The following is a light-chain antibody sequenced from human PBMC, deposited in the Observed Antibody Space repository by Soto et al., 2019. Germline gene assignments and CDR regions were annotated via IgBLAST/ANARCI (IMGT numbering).Light chain of an antibody. CDR3: QQLFMYTPT. CDR2: GAS. J-gene: IGKJ3*01. CDR1: QSVSSN. Sequence: TQSPATLSVSPGQRATLSSGASQSVSSNLAWYQQKPGKAPKXXIYGASTLQGGVPSRFSGSGSGTDFTLTVSSLQPEDLATYYCQQLFMYTPTFGPGTKVDIK. V-gene: IGKV1-9*01.